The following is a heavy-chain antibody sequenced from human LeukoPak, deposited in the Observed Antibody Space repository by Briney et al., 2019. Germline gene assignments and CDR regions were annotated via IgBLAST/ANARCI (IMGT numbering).Heavy chain of an antibody. V-gene: IGHV1-69*04. CDR1: GGTFSSYA. Sequence: SVKVSCKASGGTFSSYAISWVRQAPGQRLEWMGRIIPIFGIANYAQKFQGRVTITADKSTSTAYMELSSLRSEDTAVYYCARLGYCSGGSCPWDYFDYWGQGTLVTVSS. CDR2: IIPIFGIA. CDR3: ARLGYCSGGSCPWDYFDY. D-gene: IGHD2-15*01. J-gene: IGHJ4*02.